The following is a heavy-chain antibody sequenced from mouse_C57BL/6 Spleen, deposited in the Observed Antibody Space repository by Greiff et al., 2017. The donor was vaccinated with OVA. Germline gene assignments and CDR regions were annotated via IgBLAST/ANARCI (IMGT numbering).Heavy chain of an antibody. V-gene: IGHV5-4*03. CDR2: ISDGGSYT. CDR3: ARADYDFAY. J-gene: IGHJ3*01. D-gene: IGHD2-4*01. Sequence: EVKVVESGGGLVKPGGSLKLSCAASGFTFSSYAMSWVRQTPEKRLEWVATISDGGSYTYYPDNVKGRFTISRDNAKNNLYLQMSHLKSEDTAMYYCARADYDFAYWGQGTLVTVSA. CDR1: GFTFSSYA.